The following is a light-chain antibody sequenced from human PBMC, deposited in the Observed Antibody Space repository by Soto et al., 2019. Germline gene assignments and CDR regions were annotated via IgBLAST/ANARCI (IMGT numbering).Light chain of an antibody. Sequence: EIVMTQSPATLSVSPGERATLSCRASQSVGNNLAWYQLKPGQAPRLLIYGASTRAADIPARFSGSGSGTDFTLTISSLQSEDSALYYCQEYSNWPPLFTFGQGTKREIK. V-gene: IGKV3D-15*01. CDR2: GAS. CDR3: QEYSNWPPLFT. CDR1: QSVGNN. J-gene: IGKJ2*01.